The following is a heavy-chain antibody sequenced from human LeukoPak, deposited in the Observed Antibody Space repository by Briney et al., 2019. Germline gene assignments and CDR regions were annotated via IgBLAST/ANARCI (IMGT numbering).Heavy chain of an antibody. CDR2: FDPEDGET. V-gene: IGHV1-24*01. CDR1: GYTLTELS. Sequence: ASVKVSCKVSGYTLTELSMHWVRQAPGKGLEWMGGFDPEDGETIYAQKFQGRVTMTEDTSTDTAYMELSSLRSEDTAVYYCATGSLRYCSGGSCLLVYWGQGTLVTVSS. CDR3: ATGSLRYCSGGSCLLVY. D-gene: IGHD2-15*01. J-gene: IGHJ4*02.